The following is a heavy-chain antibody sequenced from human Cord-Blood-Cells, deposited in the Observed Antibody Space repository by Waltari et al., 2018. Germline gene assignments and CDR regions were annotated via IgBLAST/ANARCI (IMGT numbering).Heavy chain of an antibody. CDR1: GGTFSSYA. CDR3: ARDNPLNYDIFTGGWFDP. D-gene: IGHD3-9*01. Sequence: QVQLVQSGAEVTKPGSSVKVSCKASGGTFSSYAISWVRQAPGQGLEWMGGVIPSRGIANYEQKYQGRVRITACESTSTAYMELSSLRSEDTAVYYWARDNPLNYDIFTGGWFDPWGQGTLVTVSS. J-gene: IGHJ5*02. CDR2: VIPSRGIA. V-gene: IGHV1-69*04.